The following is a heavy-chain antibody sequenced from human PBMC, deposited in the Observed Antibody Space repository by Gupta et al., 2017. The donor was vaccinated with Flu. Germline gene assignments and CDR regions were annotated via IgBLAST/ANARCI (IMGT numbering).Heavy chain of an antibody. CDR1: GFPFRTAW. Sequence: VQLVESCGDLVKPGGSLRLYCVVSGFPFRTAWMSWVREAPGKGLELIGRIKTKNDGEITDYGAPVSVLFTISRADSSDTLVVHMDSLNADDTATYYCTTGFDDVGSEGPCYTDHWGEGALVTVSS. CDR3: TTGFDDVGSEGPCYTDH. CDR2: IKTKNDGEIT. J-gene: IGHJ4*02. V-gene: IGHV3-15*01. D-gene: IGHD2-15*01.